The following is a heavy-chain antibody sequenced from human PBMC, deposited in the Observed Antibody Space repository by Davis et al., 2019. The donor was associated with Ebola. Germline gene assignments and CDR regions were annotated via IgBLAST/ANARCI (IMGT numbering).Heavy chain of an antibody. D-gene: IGHD1-26*01. Sequence: GESLKISCKGSGYEFTSHWIAWVRLMPGKGLEWMGIIFPRDSDTRYSPSFQGQVTISVEKFSNTAYLQWDSLKASDNAMYYCARRGYSGIYHGFDVWGQGTLVTVSS. J-gene: IGHJ4*02. CDR1: GYEFTSHW. V-gene: IGHV5-51*01. CDR3: ARRGYSGIYHGFDV. CDR2: IFPRDSDT.